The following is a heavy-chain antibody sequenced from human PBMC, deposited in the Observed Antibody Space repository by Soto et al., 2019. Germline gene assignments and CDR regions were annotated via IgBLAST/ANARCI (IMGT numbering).Heavy chain of an antibody. CDR1: GFSVSSNY. J-gene: IGHJ5*02. V-gene: IGHV3-53*01. CDR2: HYSGGST. CDR3: ARHRHPRGTVGATSPLDP. D-gene: IGHD1-26*01. Sequence: GSLRLSCAISGFSVSSNYLSWVRQAPGKGLEWVSVHYSGGSTYYADSVRGRFTISRDKSNNTLYLQMRRVRAEDTAVYFCARHRHPRGTVGATSPLDPWGQGTQVTVSS.